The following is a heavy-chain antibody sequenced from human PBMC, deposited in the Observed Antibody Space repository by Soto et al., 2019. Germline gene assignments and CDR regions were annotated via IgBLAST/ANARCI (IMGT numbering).Heavy chain of an antibody. D-gene: IGHD6-19*01. CDR1: GGTFSSYA. CDR3: ARVVAVAGYYYYGMDV. J-gene: IGHJ6*02. V-gene: IGHV1-69*13. Sequence: SVKVSCKASGGTFSSYAISWVRQAPGQGLEWMGGIIPIFGTANYAQKFQGRVTITADESTSTAYMELSSLRSEDTAVYYCARVVAVAGYYYYGMDVWGQGTTVTVSS. CDR2: IIPIFGTA.